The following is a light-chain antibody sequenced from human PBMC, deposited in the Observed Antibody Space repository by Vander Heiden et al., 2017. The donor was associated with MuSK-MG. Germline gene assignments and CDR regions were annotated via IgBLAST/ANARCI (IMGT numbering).Light chain of an antibody. CDR1: PSISRW. CDR2: DAS. Sequence: DIQIAPSPSTLSASSGDRVTLTRRASPSISRWLAWHQQKPGKAPKLLIYDASSLESGVPSRFSGSGAGTEVTLTISSLQPDDFATYYCQQNNVYSPGTFGQGTKVEIK. J-gene: IGKJ1*01. V-gene: IGKV1-5*01. CDR3: QQNNVYSPGT.